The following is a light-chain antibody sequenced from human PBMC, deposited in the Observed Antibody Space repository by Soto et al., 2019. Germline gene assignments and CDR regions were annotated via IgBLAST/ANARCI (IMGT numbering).Light chain of an antibody. CDR3: SSYTSSSTLAYV. Sequence: QSALTQPASVSASPGQSITISCTGTSSDVGAYNYVSWYQQHPGKAPKLMIYEVSNRPSGVSNRFSGSKSGSTASLTISGLQAADEADSYCSSYTSSSTLAYVFGTGTKLTVL. J-gene: IGLJ1*01. CDR2: EVS. V-gene: IGLV2-14*01. CDR1: SSDVGAYNY.